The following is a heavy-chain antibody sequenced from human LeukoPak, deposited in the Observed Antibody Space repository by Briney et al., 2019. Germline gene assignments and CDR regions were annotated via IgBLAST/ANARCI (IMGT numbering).Heavy chain of an antibody. J-gene: IGHJ4*02. Sequence: GGSLRLSCAASGFTLSSYSMNWVRQAPGKGLEWVANIKQDGSEIYYVDSVKGRFTISRDNAKNSLYLQMNSLRAEDTAVYYCAREGDSSGWTDWGQGTLVTVSS. CDR3: AREGDSSGWTD. V-gene: IGHV3-7*01. CDR1: GFTLSSYS. CDR2: IKQDGSEI. D-gene: IGHD6-19*01.